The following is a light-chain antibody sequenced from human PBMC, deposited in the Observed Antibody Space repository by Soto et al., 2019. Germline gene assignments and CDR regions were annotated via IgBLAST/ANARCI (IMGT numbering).Light chain of an antibody. J-gene: IGKJ5*01. CDR2: GAS. CDR1: PSLNTD. Sequence: TKNKASLSGSPGESATLSCRSSPSLNTDLAWYQQKPGQAPRLLLYGASTRATGTPTRFSGSGSGTEFTLTISSLQSEDFAIYYCQQYKSWPPITFGQGTRPEV. V-gene: IGKV3-15*01. CDR3: QQYKSWPPIT.